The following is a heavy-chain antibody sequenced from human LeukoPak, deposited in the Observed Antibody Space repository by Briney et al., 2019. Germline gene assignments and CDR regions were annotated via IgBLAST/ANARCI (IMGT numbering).Heavy chain of an antibody. CDR2: ISAYNGNT. CDR1: GYTFTSYD. D-gene: IGHD6-19*01. V-gene: IGHV1-18*01. J-gene: IGHJ5*02. Sequence: GASVKVSCKASGYTFTSYDINWVRQATGQGLEWMGWISAYNGNTNYAQKLQGRVTMTTDTSTSTAYMELRSLRSDDTAVYYCARDRIAVANDKYNWFDPWGQGTLVTVSS. CDR3: ARDRIAVANDKYNWFDP.